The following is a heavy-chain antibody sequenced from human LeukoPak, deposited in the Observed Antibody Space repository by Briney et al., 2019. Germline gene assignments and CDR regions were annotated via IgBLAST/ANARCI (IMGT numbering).Heavy chain of an antibody. V-gene: IGHV1-8*01. D-gene: IGHD2-2*01. Sequence: ASVKASCKASGYPFTSYDINWVRQATGQGLEWMGWMNPNSGNTGYAQKFQGRVTMTRNTSISTAYMELSSLRSEDTAVYYWARGPYCSSTSCYYYYYYMDVWGKGTTVTISS. CDR1: GYPFTSYD. CDR2: MNPNSGNT. J-gene: IGHJ6*03. CDR3: ARGPYCSSTSCYYYYYYMDV.